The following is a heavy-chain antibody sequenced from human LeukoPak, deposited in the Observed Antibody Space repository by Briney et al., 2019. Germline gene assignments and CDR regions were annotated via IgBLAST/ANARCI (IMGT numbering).Heavy chain of an antibody. CDR2: ISSSGSTI. CDR1: GFTFSSYE. J-gene: IGHJ6*04. CDR3: AELGITMIGGV. D-gene: IGHD3-10*02. Sequence: GGSLRLSCAASGFTFSSYEMNWVRQAPGQGLEGVSYISSSGSTIYYAVSVKGRFTISRDNAKNSLYLQMNSLRAEDTAVYYCAELGITMIGGVWGKGTTVTISS. V-gene: IGHV3-48*03.